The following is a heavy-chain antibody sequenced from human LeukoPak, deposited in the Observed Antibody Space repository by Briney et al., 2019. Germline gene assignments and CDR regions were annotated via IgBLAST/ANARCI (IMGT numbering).Heavy chain of an antibody. Sequence: SETLSLTCTVSGGSISTYFWSWIRQPPGKGLEWIGYIYYSGSTNYNPSLKSRVTISVDTSKNQFSLKVSSVTAADTAVYYCARESGDRNWSDPWGQGTLVTVSS. J-gene: IGHJ5*02. V-gene: IGHV4-59*01. CDR3: ARESGDRNWSDP. D-gene: IGHD1-26*01. CDR2: IYYSGST. CDR1: GGSISTYF.